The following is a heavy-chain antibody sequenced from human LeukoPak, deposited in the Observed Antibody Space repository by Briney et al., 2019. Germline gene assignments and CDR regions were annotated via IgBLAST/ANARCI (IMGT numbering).Heavy chain of an antibody. CDR3: AGKVGVPTSYYGMDV. CDR1: GFTIGNNY. Sequence: GGSLRLSCAASGFTIGNNYKNWVRQVPGKGLEWVSVIYSSGITKYADSVKGRFTISRDNSRNTVYLQMNSLRVDDTAVYYCAGKVGVPTSYYGMDVWGQGTMVTVSS. CDR2: IYSSGIT. D-gene: IGHD1-26*01. V-gene: IGHV3-53*01. J-gene: IGHJ6*02.